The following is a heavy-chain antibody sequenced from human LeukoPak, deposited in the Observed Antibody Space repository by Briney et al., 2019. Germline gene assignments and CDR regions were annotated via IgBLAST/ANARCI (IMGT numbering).Heavy chain of an antibody. CDR1: GGSISSYY. CDR2: IYYSGST. CDR3: ARGQNYYDSSGYYY. D-gene: IGHD3-22*01. J-gene: IGHJ4*02. V-gene: IGHV4-59*01. Sequence: SETLSLTCTVSGGSISSYYWSWIRQPPGKGLEWIGYIYYSGSTNYNPPLKSRVTISVDTSKNQFSLKLSSVTAADTAVYYCARGQNYYDSSGYYYWGQGTLVTVSS.